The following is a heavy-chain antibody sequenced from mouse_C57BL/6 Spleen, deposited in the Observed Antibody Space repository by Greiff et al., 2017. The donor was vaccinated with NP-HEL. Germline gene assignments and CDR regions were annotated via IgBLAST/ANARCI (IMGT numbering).Heavy chain of an antibody. CDR1: GYTFTSYW. V-gene: IGHV1-69*01. J-gene: IGHJ2*01. CDR3: ARRSGLRPHYFDY. CDR2: IDPSDSYT. D-gene: IGHD2-4*01. Sequence: VQLQQPGAELVMPGASVKLSCKASGYTFTSYWMHWVKQRPGQGLEWIGEIDPSDSYTNYNQKFKGKSTLTVDKSSSTAYMQLSSLTSEDSAVYYCARRSGLRPHYFDYWGQGTTLTVSS.